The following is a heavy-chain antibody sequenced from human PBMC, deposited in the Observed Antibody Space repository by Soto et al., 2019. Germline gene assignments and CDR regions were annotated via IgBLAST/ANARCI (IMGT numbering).Heavy chain of an antibody. CDR2: ISGSGGST. J-gene: IGHJ5*02. Sequence: GGSLRLSCAASGFTFSSYAMRWVRHAPGKGLEWVSAISGSGGSTYYADSVKGRFTISRDNSKNTLYLQMNSLRVEDTAVYYYARTYVPVIAWFHRWGPGTLHTVSS. D-gene: IGHD2-2*01. CDR3: ARTYVPVIAWFHR. CDR1: GFTFSSYA. V-gene: IGHV3-23*01.